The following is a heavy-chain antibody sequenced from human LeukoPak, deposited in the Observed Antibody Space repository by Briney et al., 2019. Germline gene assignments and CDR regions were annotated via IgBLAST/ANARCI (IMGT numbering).Heavy chain of an antibody. V-gene: IGHV4-34*01. CDR1: GGSFSGYY. D-gene: IGHD1-26*01. CDR2: INHSGST. J-gene: IGHJ4*02. CDR3: ARGSRWELPLDY. Sequence: SETLSLTCAVYGGSFSGYYWSWVRQSPGKGLEWIGEINHSGSTNYNPSLKSRVTISLDTSKNQFSLKLSSVTAADTAVYYCARGSRWELPLDYWGQGTLVTVSS.